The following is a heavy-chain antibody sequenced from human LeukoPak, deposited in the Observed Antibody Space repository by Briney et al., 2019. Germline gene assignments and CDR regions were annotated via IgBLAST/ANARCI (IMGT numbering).Heavy chain of an antibody. Sequence: GASVKISCKASGYTFTNYAIHWVRQAPGQRLEWMGWVSAGNANTKYSQKFQGRVTITKDTSASTAYMELGSLRSEDTAVYYCASPVPHSSAWYSFDYWGQGTLVTVSS. D-gene: IGHD6-13*01. CDR3: ASPVPHSSAWYSFDY. V-gene: IGHV1-3*01. J-gene: IGHJ4*02. CDR2: VSAGNANT. CDR1: GYTFTNYA.